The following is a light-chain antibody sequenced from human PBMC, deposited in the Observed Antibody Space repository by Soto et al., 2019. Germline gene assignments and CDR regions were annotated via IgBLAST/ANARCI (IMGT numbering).Light chain of an antibody. V-gene: IGKV1-5*01. CDR1: QSISSW. CDR2: DAS. CDR3: QQYNSYSEA. Sequence: DIQRTPSTSTLSASVGDRVTITCRASQSISSWLAWYQQKPGKAPKLLIYDASSLESGVPSRFSGSGSGTEFTLTISSLQPDDFATYYCQQYNSYSEAFGQGTKVDI. J-gene: IGKJ1*01.